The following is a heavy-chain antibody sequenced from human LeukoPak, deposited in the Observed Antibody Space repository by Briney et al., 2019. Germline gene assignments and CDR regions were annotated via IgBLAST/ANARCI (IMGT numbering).Heavy chain of an antibody. Sequence: SETLSLTCTVSGGSISSSSYYWGWIRQPPGKGLEWIGSIYYSGSTYYNPSLKSRVTISVDTSKNQFSLKLSSVTATDTAVYYCARFTEGDSFWGQGTLVTVSS. J-gene: IGHJ4*02. V-gene: IGHV4-39*07. D-gene: IGHD3-16*01. CDR1: GGSISSSSYY. CDR3: ARFTEGDSF. CDR2: IYYSGST.